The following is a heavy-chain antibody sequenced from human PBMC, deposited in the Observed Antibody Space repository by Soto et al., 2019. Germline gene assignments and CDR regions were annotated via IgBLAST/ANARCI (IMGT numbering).Heavy chain of an antibody. D-gene: IGHD3-10*01. CDR2: INPNSGGT. J-gene: IGHJ3*02. V-gene: IGHV1-2*04. CDR3: ARECGNYYGSGSYYRRQPFDI. Sequence: ASVKVSFKASGYTFTGYYMHWVRQAPGQGLEWMGWINPNSGGTNYAQKFQGWVTMTRDTSISTAYMELSRLRSDDTAVYYCARECGNYYGSGSYYRRQPFDIWGQGTMVTVSS. CDR1: GYTFTGYY.